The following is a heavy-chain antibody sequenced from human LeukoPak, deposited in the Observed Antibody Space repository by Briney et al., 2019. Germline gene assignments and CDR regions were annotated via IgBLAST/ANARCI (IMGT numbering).Heavy chain of an antibody. Sequence: GETLKISCKSSGYSFPTYWIGWVRQMPGKGLEWMGIIYPGDSDTRYSPSFQGQVTISADKSISTAYLQWSSLKASDTAMYYCARLTGSYWDYFDYWGQGTLVTVSS. V-gene: IGHV5-51*01. D-gene: IGHD1-26*01. CDR2: IYPGDSDT. CDR3: ARLTGSYWDYFDY. J-gene: IGHJ4*02. CDR1: GYSFPTYW.